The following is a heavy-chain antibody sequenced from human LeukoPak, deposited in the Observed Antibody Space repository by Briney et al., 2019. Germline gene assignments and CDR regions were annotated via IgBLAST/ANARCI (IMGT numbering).Heavy chain of an antibody. Sequence: PGGSLRLSCAASGFTFSRYGMHWVRQGPGKGLEWVAVIWDDGINKENADSVKGRFTISRDNSKNTLYLRMNSLRAEDTAVYYCARDYNWFIDYWGQGTLVTVSS. CDR3: ARDYNWFIDY. CDR2: IWDDGINK. J-gene: IGHJ4*02. CDR1: GFTFSRYG. D-gene: IGHD1-20*01. V-gene: IGHV3-33*01.